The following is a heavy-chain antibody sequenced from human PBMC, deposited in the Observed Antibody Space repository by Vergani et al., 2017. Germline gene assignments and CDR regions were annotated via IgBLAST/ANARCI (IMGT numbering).Heavy chain of an antibody. CDR1: GGSFSGYY. D-gene: IGHD6-19*01. Sequence: QVQLQQWGAGLLKPSETLSLTCAVYGGSFSGYYWSWIRQPPGKGLEWIGTIYYTGTTYYYEAHKSRLTISVDTSKNQFSLNLTSVTAADTAVYYCTRHGRSGWAGYFQHWGQGTLVTASS. CDR2: IYYTGTT. J-gene: IGHJ1*01. CDR3: TRHGRSGWAGYFQH. V-gene: IGHV4-34*01.